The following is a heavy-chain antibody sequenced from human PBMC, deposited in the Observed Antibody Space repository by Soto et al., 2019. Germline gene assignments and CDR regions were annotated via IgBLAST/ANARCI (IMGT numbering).Heavy chain of an antibody. CDR3: ARQIYDSDTGPNFQYYFDS. CDR2: IYPSDSPT. J-gene: IGHJ4*02. D-gene: IGHD3-22*01. CDR1: GNSFAGYW. Sequence: GKALKFSWKGSGNSFAGYWITWVRQKSGKGLERVGRIYPSDSPTYYSPSFRGHVTISATKSITTVFLQWSSLRASDTAMYYCARQIYDSDTGPNFQYYFDSWGQGTPVTVSS. V-gene: IGHV5-10-1*01.